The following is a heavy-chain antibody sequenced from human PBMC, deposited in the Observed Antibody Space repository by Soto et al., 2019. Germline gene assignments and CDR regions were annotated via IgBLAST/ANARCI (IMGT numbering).Heavy chain of an antibody. CDR2: INPNSGNT. Sequence: QVQLVQSGAEVKKPGASVKVSCKASGYPFTNYDINWVRQATGQGVEWMGWINPNSGNTGYSQKFQGRVTSTRNTAISTAYMELSSLRFDDTAVYYCARSPPRVEKNNYAGGWFDPWGQGTLVTVSS. D-gene: IGHD4-4*01. J-gene: IGHJ5*02. V-gene: IGHV1-8*03. CDR3: ARSPPRVEKNNYAGGWFDP. CDR1: GYPFTNYD.